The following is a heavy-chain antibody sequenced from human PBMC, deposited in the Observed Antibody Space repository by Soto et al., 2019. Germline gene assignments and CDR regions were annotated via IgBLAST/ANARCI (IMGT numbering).Heavy chain of an antibody. V-gene: IGHV4-59*01. CDR3: ARDSGSVQQRARTSYYYGMDL. Sequence: SETLSLTCTVTGGSTSSYYWSCIRQPPGKRLEWIGYIYYSGSANYNPSLKTRVTISVDTSKNQFSLKLISATAADTAVYYCARDSGSVQQRARTSYYYGMDLWGQGTTVTVSS. CDR2: IYYSGSA. CDR1: GGSTSSYY. D-gene: IGHD6-13*01. J-gene: IGHJ6*02.